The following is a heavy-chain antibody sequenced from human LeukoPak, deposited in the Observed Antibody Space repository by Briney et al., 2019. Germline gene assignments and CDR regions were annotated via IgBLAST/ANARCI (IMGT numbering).Heavy chain of an antibody. D-gene: IGHD3-10*01. CDR3: ARKLAWDGSGSYSGGYFDY. J-gene: IGHJ4*02. CDR1: GGSISSSNW. CDR2: IYHSGST. Sequence: SGTLSLTCAVSGGSISSSNWWSWVLQPPGKGLEWIVEIYHSGSTNYNPSLKSRVTISVDKSKNQFSLKLSSVTAADTAVYYCARKLAWDGSGSYSGGYFDYWGQGTLVTVSS. V-gene: IGHV4-4*02.